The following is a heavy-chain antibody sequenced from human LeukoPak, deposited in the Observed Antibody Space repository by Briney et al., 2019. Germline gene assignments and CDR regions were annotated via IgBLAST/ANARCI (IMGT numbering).Heavy chain of an antibody. CDR1: GFTFSSYG. D-gene: IGHD2-2*01. V-gene: IGHV3-30*18. J-gene: IGHJ6*02. Sequence: GSLRLSCAASGFTFSSYGMHWVRQAPGKGLEWVAVISYDGSNKYYADSVKGRFTISRDNSKNTLYLQMNSLRAEDTAVYYCAKDLTNYYYYGMDVWGQGTTVTVSS. CDR3: AKDLTNYYYYGMDV. CDR2: ISYDGSNK.